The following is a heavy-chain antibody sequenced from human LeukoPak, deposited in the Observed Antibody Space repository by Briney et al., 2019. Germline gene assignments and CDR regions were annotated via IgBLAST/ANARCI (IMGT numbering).Heavy chain of an antibody. CDR3: ATGSDGGY. CDR2: INQYGSEI. J-gene: IGHJ4*02. V-gene: IGHV3-7*01. Sequence: PGGPLRLSCAASGFTFSSFWMGWVRQAPGKGLDWVANINQYGSEIHYVDSVQGRFTISRDNFKNSLYLQMNSLRAEDTAVYFCATGSDGGYWGQGTLVTVSS. CDR1: GFTFSSFW. D-gene: IGHD2-8*02.